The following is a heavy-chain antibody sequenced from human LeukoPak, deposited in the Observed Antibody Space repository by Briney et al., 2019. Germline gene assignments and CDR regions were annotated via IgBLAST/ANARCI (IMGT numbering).Heavy chain of an antibody. CDR2: INHSGST. CDR3: ARTVTVFDY. CDR1: GGSISGYY. V-gene: IGHV4-34*01. J-gene: IGHJ4*02. Sequence: SETLSLTCTVSGGSISGYYWSWIRQPPGKGLEWIGEINHSGSTNYNPSLKSRVTISVDTSKNQFSLKLSSVTAADTAVYYCARTVTVFDYWGQGTLVTVSS. D-gene: IGHD4-11*01.